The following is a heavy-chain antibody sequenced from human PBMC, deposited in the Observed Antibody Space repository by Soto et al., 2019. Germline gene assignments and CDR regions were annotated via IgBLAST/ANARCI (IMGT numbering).Heavy chain of an antibody. D-gene: IGHD1-26*01. J-gene: IGHJ4*02. CDR2: ISSSSSYI. CDR3: ARDVYSGSYNFDY. Sequence: PGGSLRLSCAASGFTFSSYSMNWVRQAPGKGLEWVSSISSSSSYIYYADSVKGRFTISRDNAKNSLYLQMNSLRAEDTAVYYCARDVYSGSYNFDYWGQGTLVTVSS. CDR1: GFTFSSYS. V-gene: IGHV3-21*01.